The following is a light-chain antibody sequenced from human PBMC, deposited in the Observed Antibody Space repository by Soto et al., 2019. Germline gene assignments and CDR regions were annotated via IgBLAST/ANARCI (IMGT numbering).Light chain of an antibody. J-gene: IGKJ4*01. CDR2: GAS. CDR3: QQYNNWPPELT. Sequence: EIVMTQSPATLSVSPGERATLSCRASQSVRISLAWYQQKPGQAPRLLIYGASSRATGIPARFSGSGSGTDFTLTISSLQSEDFAIYYCQQYNNWPPELTFGGGTKVEIK. CDR1: QSVRIS. V-gene: IGKV3-15*01.